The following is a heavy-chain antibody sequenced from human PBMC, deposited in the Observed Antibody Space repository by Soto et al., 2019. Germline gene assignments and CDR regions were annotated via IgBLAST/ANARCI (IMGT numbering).Heavy chain of an antibody. D-gene: IGHD3-22*01. V-gene: IGHV5-51*01. CDR1: GYSFTSYW. CDR3: ARPKGDYYDSSGYSVGCAFDI. J-gene: IGHJ3*02. Sequence: ESLKISCKGSGYSFTSYWIGWVRQMPGKGLEWMGIIYPGDSDTRYSPSFQGQVTISADKSISTAYLQWSSLKASDTAMYYCARPKGDYYDSSGYSVGCAFDIWGQGTMVTVSS. CDR2: IYPGDSDT.